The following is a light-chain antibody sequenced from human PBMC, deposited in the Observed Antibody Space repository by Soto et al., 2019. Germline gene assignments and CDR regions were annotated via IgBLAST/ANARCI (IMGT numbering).Light chain of an antibody. V-gene: IGLV1-40*01. CDR2: GNS. CDR3: QSYDSSSVV. J-gene: IGLJ2*01. Sequence: QSVLTQPPSVSGAPGQRVTISCTGSSSIIGAGYDVHWYQQLPGTAPKLLIYGNSNRPSGVPDRFSGSKSGTSASLAITGLQAEDEADYYCQSYDSSSVVFGGGTKLTVL. CDR1: SSIIGAGYD.